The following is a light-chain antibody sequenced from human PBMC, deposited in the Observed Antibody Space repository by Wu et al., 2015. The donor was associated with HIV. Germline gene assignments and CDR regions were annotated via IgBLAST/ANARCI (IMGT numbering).Light chain of an antibody. J-gene: IGKJ1*01. CDR2: GAS. Sequence: EIVLTQSPGILSLSPGERATLSCRASQSVSSSYLAWYQQKPGQSPRLLIYGASSRATGIPDRFSGSGSETDFTLTISRLEPEDFAVYYCQQYGSSPQTFGQGDQGGNQT. CDR3: QQYGSSPQT. CDR1: QSVSSSY. V-gene: IGKV3-20*01.